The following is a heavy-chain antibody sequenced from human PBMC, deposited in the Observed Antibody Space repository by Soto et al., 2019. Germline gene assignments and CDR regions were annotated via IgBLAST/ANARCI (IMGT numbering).Heavy chain of an antibody. D-gene: IGHD6-6*01. J-gene: IGHJ6*03. CDR1: GDTFNTYS. V-gene: IGHV1-69*08. Sequence: QAQLVQSGAEVKKPGSSVSVSCKASGDTFNTYSISWLRQAPGQGLEWMGRIIPTVGTPNYAQKFQGRVTISADKYTSTVYMVLTSLTSDDTAVYYCATDGGSTFSSAYNCFRDVWGKGTTVTVSS. CDR2: IIPTVGTP. CDR3: ATDGGSTFSSAYNCFRDV.